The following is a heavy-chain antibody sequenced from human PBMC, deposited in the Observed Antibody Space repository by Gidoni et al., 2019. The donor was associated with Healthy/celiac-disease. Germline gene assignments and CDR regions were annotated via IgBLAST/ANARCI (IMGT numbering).Heavy chain of an antibody. CDR1: GGTFSSYA. CDR2: IIPIFGTA. J-gene: IGHJ4*02. Sequence: QVQLVQSGAEVKKPGSSVKVSCKASGGTFSSYAISWVRQAPVQWLEWMGGIIPIFGTANDAQKFQGRVTITADESTSTAYMELSSLRSEDTAVYYCARVGRRSPQVVYAIPHPTPDYYFDYWGQGTLVTVSS. CDR3: ARVGRRSPQVVYAIPHPTPDYYFDY. V-gene: IGHV1-69*01. D-gene: IGHD2-8*02.